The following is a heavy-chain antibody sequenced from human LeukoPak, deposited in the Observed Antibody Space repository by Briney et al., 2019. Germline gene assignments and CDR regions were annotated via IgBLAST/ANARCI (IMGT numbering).Heavy chain of an antibody. CDR1: GYTFTSYG. CDR2: ISAYNGNT. J-gene: IGHJ6*03. Sequence: ASVKVSCNASGYTFTSYGISWVRQAPGQGLEWMGWISAYNGNTNYAQKLQGRVTMTTDTSTSTAYMELRSLRSDDTAVYYCARSQGVFGVVIIRSAWYMDVWGKGTTVTVSS. CDR3: ARSQGVFGVVIIRSAWYMDV. D-gene: IGHD3-3*01. V-gene: IGHV1-18*01.